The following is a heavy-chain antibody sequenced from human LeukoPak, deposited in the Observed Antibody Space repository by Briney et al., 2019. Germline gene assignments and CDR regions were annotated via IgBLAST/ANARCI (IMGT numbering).Heavy chain of an antibody. V-gene: IGHV4-61*01. CDR2: IYYSGST. CDR3: AADSRRHWDY. Sequence: SETLSLTCTVSGGSVNSINYYWSWIRQPPGKGLEWIGYIYYSGSTNYNASLKSRVTISLDTSKNQFSLYLTSVTAAETAVYSCAADSRRHWDYWGQGRLVTVSS. CDR1: GGSVNSINYY. D-gene: IGHD1-1*01. J-gene: IGHJ4*02.